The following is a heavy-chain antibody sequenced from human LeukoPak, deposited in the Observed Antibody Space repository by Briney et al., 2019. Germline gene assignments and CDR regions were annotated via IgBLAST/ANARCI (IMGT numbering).Heavy chain of an antibody. Sequence: GGSLRLSCAASGFTFSDYYMSWIRQAPGKGLEWVSYMSSSGRATHYAESVKGRVTISRDTSKNTLYLQMNSLRAEDTAVYYCAKASGWYYSDYWGQGSLVTVSS. J-gene: IGHJ4*02. CDR2: MSSSGRAT. V-gene: IGHV3-11*04. CDR1: GFTFSDYY. D-gene: IGHD6-19*01. CDR3: AKASGWYYSDY.